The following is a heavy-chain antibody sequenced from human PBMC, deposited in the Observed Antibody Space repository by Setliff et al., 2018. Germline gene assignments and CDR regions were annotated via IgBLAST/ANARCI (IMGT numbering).Heavy chain of an antibody. Sequence: PSETLSLTCTVSGGSISSDYWSWIRQPPGKGLDWIGYIYTSGSTNYNPSLKSRVTISGDTSKNQFSLKLRSVTAADTAVYYCARGYCSSPSCFFAGWFDPWGQGTLVTVS. CDR3: ARGYCSSPSCFFAGWFDP. CDR1: GGSISSDY. J-gene: IGHJ5*02. CDR2: IYTSGST. V-gene: IGHV4-4*08. D-gene: IGHD2-2*01.